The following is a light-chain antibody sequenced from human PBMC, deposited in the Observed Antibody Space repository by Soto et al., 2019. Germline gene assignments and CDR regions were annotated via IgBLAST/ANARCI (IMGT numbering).Light chain of an antibody. Sequence: QSVLTQSPSASASLGASVKLTCTLSSGHSSYAIAWHQQQPEKGPRYLMKLNSDGSHSKGDGIPDRFSGSSSGAQRYLTISSLRSEDEADYYCQTWGTVVFGGGTKVTVL. J-gene: IGLJ2*01. V-gene: IGLV4-69*01. CDR2: LNSDGSH. CDR1: SGHSSYA. CDR3: QTWGTVV.